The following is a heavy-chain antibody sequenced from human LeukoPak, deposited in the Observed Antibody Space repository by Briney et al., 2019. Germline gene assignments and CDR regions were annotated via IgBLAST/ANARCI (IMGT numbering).Heavy chain of an antibody. CDR1: GFTFSSYS. D-gene: IGHD5-18*01. J-gene: IGHJ6*04. V-gene: IGHV3-21*01. CDR3: ARARAMVANYYYYGMDV. Sequence: GGSLRLSCAASGFTFSSYSMNWVRQAPGKGPEWVSSISSSSSYIYYADSVKGRFTISRDNAKNSLYLQMNSLRAEDTAVYYCARARAMVANYYYYGMDVWGKGTTVTVSS. CDR2: ISSSSSYI.